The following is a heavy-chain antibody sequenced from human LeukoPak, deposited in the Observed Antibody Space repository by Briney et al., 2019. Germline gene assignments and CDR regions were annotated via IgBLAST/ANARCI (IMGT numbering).Heavy chain of an antibody. CDR2: IKQDGSDK. D-gene: IGHD2-2*01. CDR1: GFTFTKYW. V-gene: IGHV3-7*01. Sequence: GGSLRLSCAASGFTFTKYWMTWVRQAPGKGLEWVGNIKQDGSDKNYMDSVKGRSTISRDNTKNSVYLQMSSLRAEDTAVYYCAKGDCSSTSCPIDYWGQGTLVTVSS. CDR3: AKGDCSSTSCPIDY. J-gene: IGHJ4*02.